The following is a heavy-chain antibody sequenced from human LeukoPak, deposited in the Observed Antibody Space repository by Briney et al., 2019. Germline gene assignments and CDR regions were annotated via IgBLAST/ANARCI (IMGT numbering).Heavy chain of an antibody. Sequence: GGSLRLSCAASGFTFSSYSMNWVRQAPGKGLEWVSCISGSSSYIYSADSVKGRFTISRHNAKNSLYLQMNSLRAEDTALYYCAKGGTGGNYIDYWGQGTLVTVSS. CDR1: GFTFSSYS. J-gene: IGHJ4*02. CDR2: ISGSSSYI. CDR3: AKGGTGGNYIDY. V-gene: IGHV3-21*04. D-gene: IGHD2-8*02.